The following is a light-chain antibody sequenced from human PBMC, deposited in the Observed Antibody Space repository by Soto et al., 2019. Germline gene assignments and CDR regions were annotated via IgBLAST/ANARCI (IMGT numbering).Light chain of an antibody. Sequence: IQLTQSPSSLSASVGDRVTITCRASQGVRSYLAWFQQRPGKAPKLLIFGASTLQNGVPARFSGGGFGTEFTLTITSLQPEDFATYYCHQVYTYPRTFGQGTQVEIK. CDR3: HQVYTYPRT. J-gene: IGKJ1*01. CDR2: GAS. CDR1: QGVRSY. V-gene: IGKV1-9*01.